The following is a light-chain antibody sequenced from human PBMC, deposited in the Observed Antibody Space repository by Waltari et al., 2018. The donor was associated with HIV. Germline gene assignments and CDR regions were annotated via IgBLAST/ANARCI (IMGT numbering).Light chain of an antibody. CDR2: AAS. Sequence: DIQMTPSTSSLSASVGERVTITCRASQSISSYLNWYQQKPGKAPKLLIYAASSLQSGVPSRFSGSGSGTDFTLTISSLQPEDFATYYCQQSYSTPHSFGQGTKLEIK. V-gene: IGKV1-39*01. CDR3: QQSYSTPHS. J-gene: IGKJ2*03. CDR1: QSISSY.